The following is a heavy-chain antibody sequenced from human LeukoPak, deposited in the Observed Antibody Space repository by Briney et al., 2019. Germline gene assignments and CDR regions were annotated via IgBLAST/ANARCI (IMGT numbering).Heavy chain of an antibody. CDR1: GGSISSYY. CDR3: ARAPDTFIGAGYFDY. Sequence: SETLSLTCTVSGGSISSYYWSWIRQPPGKGLEWIGYIYYSGSTNYNPSLKSRVTISVDTSKNQFSLKLSSVTAADTAVYYCARAPDTFIGAGYFDYWGQGTLVTVSS. V-gene: IGHV4-59*01. J-gene: IGHJ4*02. CDR2: IYYSGST. D-gene: IGHD3-10*01.